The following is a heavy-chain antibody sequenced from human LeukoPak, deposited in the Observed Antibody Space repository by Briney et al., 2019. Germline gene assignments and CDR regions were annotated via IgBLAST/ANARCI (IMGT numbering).Heavy chain of an antibody. CDR2: ISGSGGST. CDR3: AKFGGRYYYDSSGYYYFDY. Sequence: GGSLRLSCAASGFTFSSYAMSWVRQAPGKGLEWVSAISGSGGSTYYAESVKGRFTISRDNSKNTLYLQMNSLRAEDTAVYYCAKFGGRYYYDSSGYYYFDYWGQGTLVTVSS. J-gene: IGHJ4*02. D-gene: IGHD3-22*01. CDR1: GFTFSSYA. V-gene: IGHV3-23*01.